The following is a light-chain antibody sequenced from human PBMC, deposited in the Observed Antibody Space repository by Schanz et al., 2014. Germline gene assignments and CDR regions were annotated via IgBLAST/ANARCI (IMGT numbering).Light chain of an antibody. CDR2: GNS. Sequence: QSVLTQPPSASGTPGQRVTISCSGSNSNIGAGYDVHWYQQLPGTAPKLLIYGNSNRPSGVPDRFSGSKSGTSASLAISGLQSEDEADYYCAAWDDSLNGLYVFGTGTKLTV. V-gene: IGLV1-44*01. CDR3: AAWDDSLNGLYV. CDR1: NSNIGAGYD. J-gene: IGLJ1*01.